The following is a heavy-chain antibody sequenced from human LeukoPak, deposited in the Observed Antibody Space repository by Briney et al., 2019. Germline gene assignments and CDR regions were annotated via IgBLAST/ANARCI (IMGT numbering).Heavy chain of an antibody. CDR2: VYTSGST. CDR1: GGSISNYY. CDR3: AGDHQLDTFHY. J-gene: IGHJ4*02. D-gene: IGHD2-2*01. Sequence: PSETLSLTCTVSGGSISNYYWNWIRQPAGKGLEWIGRVYTSGSTNYNPSLKSRVTMSVDTSKNQFSLKLRSVTAADTAVYYCAGDHQLDTFHYGGREPLVPFSS. V-gene: IGHV4-4*07.